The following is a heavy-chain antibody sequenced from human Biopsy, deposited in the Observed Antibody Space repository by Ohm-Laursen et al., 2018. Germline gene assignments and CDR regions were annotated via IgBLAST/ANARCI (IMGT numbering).Heavy chain of an antibody. CDR1: GGSIRSNGFY. CDR2: ISYRGTT. CDR3: ARGEYSSSIFDH. Sequence: SETLSLTCTVSGGSIRSNGFYWGWIRQPPGKGLERIGSISYRGTTSYNPSLKSRVTMSVDTSKKQLSLKVRSVTAADTAVYYCARGEYSSSIFDHWGQGTLVTVSS. V-gene: IGHV4-39*07. D-gene: IGHD6-6*01. J-gene: IGHJ4*02.